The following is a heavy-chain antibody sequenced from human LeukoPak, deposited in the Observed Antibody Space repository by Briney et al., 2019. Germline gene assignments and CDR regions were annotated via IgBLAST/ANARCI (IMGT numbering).Heavy chain of an antibody. Sequence: PGGSLRLSCVASGFTFSSYWMPWVRQAPGKGLVWVSRIKSDGSSTSYADSVKGRFTISRDNAKNTLYLQMNSLRVEDTAVYYCSVPGYSSGWSDYWGQGTLVTVSS. CDR2: IKSDGSST. CDR3: SVPGYSSGWSDY. D-gene: IGHD6-19*01. CDR1: GFTFSSYW. V-gene: IGHV3-74*01. J-gene: IGHJ4*02.